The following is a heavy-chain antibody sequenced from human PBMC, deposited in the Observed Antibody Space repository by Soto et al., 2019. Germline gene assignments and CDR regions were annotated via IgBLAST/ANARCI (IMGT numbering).Heavy chain of an antibody. J-gene: IGHJ4*02. Sequence: PGESLKISCKGSGYRFAGYWVGWVRQMPGKGLEWMGIIYPGDSDTRYSPSFQGQVTISADKSISTAYLQMNSLRAEDTAVYYCATGYCSGDNCRKDYWGQGTLVTVSS. CDR1: GYRFAGYW. D-gene: IGHD2-15*01. CDR2: IYPGDSDT. CDR3: ATGYCSGDNCRKDY. V-gene: IGHV5-51*01.